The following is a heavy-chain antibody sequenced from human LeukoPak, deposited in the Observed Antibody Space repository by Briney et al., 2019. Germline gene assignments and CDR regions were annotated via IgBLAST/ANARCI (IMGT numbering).Heavy chain of an antibody. CDR2: ISGSGGST. Sequence: GGSLRLSCAASGFTFSSYAMSWVRQAPGKGPEWVSAISGSGGSTYYADSVKGRFTISRDNSKNTLYLQMNSLRAEDTAVYYCAKGSYSSGWYAFDYWGQGTLVTVSS. CDR3: AKGSYSSGWYAFDY. D-gene: IGHD6-19*01. V-gene: IGHV3-23*01. J-gene: IGHJ4*02. CDR1: GFTFSSYA.